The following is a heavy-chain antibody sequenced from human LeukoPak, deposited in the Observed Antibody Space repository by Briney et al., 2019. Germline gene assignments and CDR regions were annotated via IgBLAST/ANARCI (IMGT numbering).Heavy chain of an antibody. CDR3: ARDGDYYGSGSYYLPPKYYFDY. V-gene: IGHV1-69*04. J-gene: IGHJ4*02. D-gene: IGHD3-10*01. CDR2: IIPILGIA. Sequence: SVKVSCTASGGTFSSYAISWVRQAPGQGLEWRGRIIPILGIANYAQKFQGRVTITADKSTSTAYMELSSLRSEDTAVYYCARDGDYYGSGSYYLPPKYYFDYWGQGTLVTVSS. CDR1: GGTFSSYA.